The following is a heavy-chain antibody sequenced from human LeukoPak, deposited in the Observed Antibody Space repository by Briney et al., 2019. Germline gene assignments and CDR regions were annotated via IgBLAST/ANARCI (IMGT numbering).Heavy chain of an antibody. CDR3: ARGGYDFWSGYYGFDY. CDR1: GGSISGYY. V-gene: IGHV4-59*01. J-gene: IGHJ4*02. CDR2: IYYSGST. Sequence: SETLSLTCTVSGGSISGYYWSWIRQPPGKGLEWIGYIYYSGSTNYNPSLKSRVTISVDTSKNQFSLKLSSVTAADTAVYYCARGGYDFWSGYYGFDYWGQGTLVTVSS. D-gene: IGHD3-3*01.